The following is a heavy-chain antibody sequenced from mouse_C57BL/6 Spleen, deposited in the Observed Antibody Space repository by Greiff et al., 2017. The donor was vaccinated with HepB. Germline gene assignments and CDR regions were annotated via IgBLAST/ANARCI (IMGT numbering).Heavy chain of an antibody. CDR2: IDPENGDT. D-gene: IGHD2-5*01. V-gene: IGHV14-4*01. CDR1: GFNIKDDY. J-gene: IGHJ2*01. CDR3: TTPTIVPLDY. Sequence: EVKLMESGAELVRPGASVKLSCTASGFNIKDDYMHWVKQRPEQGLEWIGWIDPENGDTEYASKFQGKATITADTSSNTAYLQLSSLTSEDTAVYYCTTPTIVPLDYWGQGTTLTVSS.